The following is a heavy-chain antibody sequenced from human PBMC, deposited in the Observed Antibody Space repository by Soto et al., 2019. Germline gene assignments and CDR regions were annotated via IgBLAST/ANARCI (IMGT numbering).Heavy chain of an antibody. D-gene: IGHD3-3*01. V-gene: IGHV3-49*03. CDR3: TRGSTLREYYDFWSGYRKRDAFDI. CDR2: IRSKAYGGTT. J-gene: IGHJ3*02. CDR1: GFTFGDYA. Sequence: GGSLRLSCTASGFTFGDYAMSWFRQAPGKGLEWVGFIRSKAYGGTTEYAASVKGRFTISRDDSKSIAYLQMNSLKTEDTAVYYCTRGSTLREYYDFWSGYRKRDAFDIWGQGTMVTVSS.